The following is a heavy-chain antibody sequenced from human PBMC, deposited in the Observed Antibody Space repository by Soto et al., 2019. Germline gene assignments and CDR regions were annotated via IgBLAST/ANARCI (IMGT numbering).Heavy chain of an antibody. CDR2: ISYDGSNK. D-gene: IGHD3-10*01. J-gene: IGHJ4*02. Sequence: GGSLRLSCAASGFTFSSYAMHWVRQAPGKGLEWVAVISYDGSNKYYADSVKGRFTISRDNSKNTLYLQMNSLRAEDTAVYYCARAFMVRGVKFDYWGQGTLVTVSS. CDR3: ARAFMVRGVKFDY. V-gene: IGHV3-30-3*01. CDR1: GFTFSSYA.